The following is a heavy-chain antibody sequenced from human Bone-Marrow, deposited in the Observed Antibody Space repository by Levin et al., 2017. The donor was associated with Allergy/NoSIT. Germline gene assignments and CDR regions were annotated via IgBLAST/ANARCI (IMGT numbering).Heavy chain of an antibody. Sequence: GGSLRISCAASGFTLSQYWMTWVRQAPGKGLEWVAKIKPDGSEKYYVDSVKGRFTISRDNTRKSLSLEMNNLRSADTAVYFCARDSFSTSSGLDYYYGLDVWGQGTTVTVSS. CDR2: IKPDGSEK. CDR1: GFTLSQYW. J-gene: IGHJ6*02. D-gene: IGHD6-6*01. V-gene: IGHV3-7*01. CDR3: ARDSFSTSSGLDYYYGLDV.